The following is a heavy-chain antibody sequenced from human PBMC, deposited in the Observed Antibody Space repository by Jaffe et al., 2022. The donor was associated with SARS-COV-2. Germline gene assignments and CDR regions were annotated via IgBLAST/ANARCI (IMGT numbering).Heavy chain of an antibody. CDR3: AHSPPLGIIAVAGLNWFDP. D-gene: IGHD6-19*01. V-gene: IGHV2-5*01. CDR2: IYWNDDK. CDR1: GFSLSTSGVG. Sequence: QITLKESGPTLVKPTQTLTLTCTFSGFSLSTSGVGVGWIRQPPGKALEWLALIYWNDDKRYSPSLKSRLTITKDTSKNQVVLTMTNMDPVDTATYYCAHSPPLGIIAVAGLNWFDPWGQGTLVTVSS. J-gene: IGHJ5*02.